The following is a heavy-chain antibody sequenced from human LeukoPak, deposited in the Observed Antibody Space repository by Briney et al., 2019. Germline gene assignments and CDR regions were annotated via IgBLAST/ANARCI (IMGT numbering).Heavy chain of an antibody. J-gene: IGHJ4*02. CDR2: IYYSGST. CDR1: GGSISSSSYY. V-gene: IGHV4-39*01. CDR3: ARQAGSGLFILP. D-gene: IGHD3/OR15-3a*01. Sequence: SETLSLTCTVSGGSISSSSYYWGWIRQPPGKGLEWIGSIYYSGSTYYNASLKSQVSISIDTSKNQFSLRLTSVTAADTAVYYCARQAGSGLFILPGGQGTLVTVSS.